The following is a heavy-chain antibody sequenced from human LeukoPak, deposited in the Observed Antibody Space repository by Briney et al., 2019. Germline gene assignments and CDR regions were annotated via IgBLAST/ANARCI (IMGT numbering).Heavy chain of an antibody. CDR3: ARPAYPRHDSSGYYLE. J-gene: IGHJ4*02. CDR2: IKEDGSEK. Sequence: GGSLRLSCAASGFTFSTYWMSWVRQALGKGLEWVANIKEDGSEKYYMDSVKGRFTISRDNAKNSLYLQMNSLRAEDTAVYYCARPAYPRHDSSGYYLEWGQGTLVTVSS. V-gene: IGHV3-7*01. D-gene: IGHD3-22*01. CDR1: GFTFSTYW.